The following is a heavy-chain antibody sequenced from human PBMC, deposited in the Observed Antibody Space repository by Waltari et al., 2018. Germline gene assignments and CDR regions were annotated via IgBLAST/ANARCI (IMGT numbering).Heavy chain of an antibody. V-gene: IGHV4-39*01. J-gene: IGHJ5*02. CDR3: ASVGRGGITGTTEWFDP. CDR2: IYYSGST. CDR1: GGSISSSSYY. Sequence: QLQLQESGPGLVKPSETLSLTCTVSGGSISSSSYYWGWIRQPPGKGLEWIGSIYYSGSTYYNPSLKSRVTISVDTSKNQFSLKLSSVTAADTAVYYCASVGRGGITGTTEWFDPWGQGTLVTVSS. D-gene: IGHD1-7*01.